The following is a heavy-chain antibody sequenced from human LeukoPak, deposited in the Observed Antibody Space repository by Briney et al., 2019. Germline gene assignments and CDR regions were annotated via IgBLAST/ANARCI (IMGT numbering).Heavy chain of an antibody. J-gene: IGHJ6*03. Sequence: SETLSLTCTVSGGSISSYYWSWIRQPPGKGLEWIGYIYYSGSTNYNPSLKSRVTISVDTSKDQFSLKLSSVTAADTAVYYCARTTMVRGTYYMDVWGKGTTVTISS. D-gene: IGHD3-10*01. CDR3: ARTTMVRGTYYMDV. CDR2: IYYSGST. V-gene: IGHV4-59*01. CDR1: GGSISSYY.